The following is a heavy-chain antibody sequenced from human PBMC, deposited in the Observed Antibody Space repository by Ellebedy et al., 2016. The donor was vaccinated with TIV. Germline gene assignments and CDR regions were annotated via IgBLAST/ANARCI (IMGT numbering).Heavy chain of an antibody. CDR2: IYYSGST. J-gene: IGHJ5*02. D-gene: IGHD1-26*01. CDR1: GGSISSSSYY. Sequence: SETLSLTXTVSGGSISSSSYYWGWIRQPPGKGLEWIGSIYYSGSTYYNPSLKSRVTISVDTSKNQFSLKLSSVTAADTAVYYCARILGNWFDPWGQGTLVTVSS. V-gene: IGHV4-39*07. CDR3: ARILGNWFDP.